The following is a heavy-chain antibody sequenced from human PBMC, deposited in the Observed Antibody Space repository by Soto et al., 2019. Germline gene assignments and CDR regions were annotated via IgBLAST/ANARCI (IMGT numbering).Heavy chain of an antibody. Sequence: QVQLVESGGGVVQPGRSLRLSCAVSGLTFGTYSMHWVRQTPGRALEWMALISHDGSQTYYADSVKGRFTISRDDSKNKLYLDMNSLRVEETAVYYCARDHDLNGDVWGRGTRVTVS. D-gene: IGHD3-16*01. V-gene: IGHV3-30-3*01. CDR1: GLTFGTYS. CDR2: ISHDGSQT. J-gene: IGHJ4*02. CDR3: ARDHDLNGDV.